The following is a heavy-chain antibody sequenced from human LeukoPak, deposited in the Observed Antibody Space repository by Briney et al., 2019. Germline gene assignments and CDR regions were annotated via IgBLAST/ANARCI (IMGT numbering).Heavy chain of an antibody. V-gene: IGHV3-30-3*01. CDR1: GFTFSSYA. CDR2: ISYDGSNK. J-gene: IGHJ4*02. CDR3: ARDGNGSGSYYNALNFDY. Sequence: GGSLRLSCAASGFTFSSYAMHWVRQAPGKGLEWVAVISYDGSNKYYADSVKGRFTISRDNSKNTLYLQMNSLRAEDTAVYYCARDGNGSGSYYNALNFDYWGQGTLVTVSS. D-gene: IGHD3-10*01.